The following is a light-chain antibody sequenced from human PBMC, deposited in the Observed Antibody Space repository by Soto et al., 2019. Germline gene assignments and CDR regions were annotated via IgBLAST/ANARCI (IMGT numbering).Light chain of an antibody. J-gene: IGKJ1*01. CDR1: QAIRND. V-gene: IGKV1-17*01. CDR2: AAS. Sequence: DIQMTQSPSSLSASVGDRVTITCRASQAIRNDLSWYQQKPGKAPKRLIYAASSLQSGVPSRFSGSGSGTEFALTISSLQPDDIATYYCLQQNSYPTTFGQGTKVEIK. CDR3: LQQNSYPTT.